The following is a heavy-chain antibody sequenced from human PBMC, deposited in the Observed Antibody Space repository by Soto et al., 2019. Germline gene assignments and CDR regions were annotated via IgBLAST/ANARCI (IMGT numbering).Heavy chain of an antibody. CDR2: INPSSGGT. Sequence: QVQLVQSGAEVKKPGASVKVSCTASGYTFIDYYMHWVRQAPGQGLEWMGWINPSSGGTHYAQKFQGRVAMTRDTSISIVYMELSRLKSDDTAMYYRARDRGYDCPASYCYALSGLDVWGQGTRVTVSS. D-gene: IGHD2-15*01. CDR3: ARDRGYDCPASYCYALSGLDV. J-gene: IGHJ6*02. CDR1: GYTFIDYY. V-gene: IGHV1-2*02.